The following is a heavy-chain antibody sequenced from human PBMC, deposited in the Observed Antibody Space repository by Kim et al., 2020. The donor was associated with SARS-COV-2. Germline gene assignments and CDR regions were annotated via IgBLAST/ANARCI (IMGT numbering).Heavy chain of an antibody. J-gene: IGHJ6*02. CDR1: GDSVSSNSAA. V-gene: IGHV6-1*01. CDR2: TYYRSKWYN. D-gene: IGHD4-17*01. CDR3: ARDRHDYGDYGGYYYYGMDV. Sequence: SQTLSLTCAISGDSVSSNSAAWNWIRQSPSRGLEWLGRTYYRSKWYNDYAVSVKSRITINPDTSKNQFSLQLNSVTPEDTAVYYCARDRHDYGDYGGYYYYGMDVWGQGTTVTVSS.